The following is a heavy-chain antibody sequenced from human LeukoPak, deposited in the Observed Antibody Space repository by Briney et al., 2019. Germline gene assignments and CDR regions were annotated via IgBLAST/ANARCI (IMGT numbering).Heavy chain of an antibody. CDR3: ARRAGYYDILTGSGRYGMDV. D-gene: IGHD3-9*01. V-gene: IGHV4-59*08. J-gene: IGHJ6*02. CDR2: IYYSGST. CDR1: GGSISSYY. Sequence: SETLSLTCAVSGGSISSYYWNWIRQPPGKGLEWIGYIYYSGSTNYNPSLKSRVTMSVDTSKNQFSLTLSSVTAADTAVYYCARRAGYYDILTGSGRYGMDVWGQGTTVTVSS.